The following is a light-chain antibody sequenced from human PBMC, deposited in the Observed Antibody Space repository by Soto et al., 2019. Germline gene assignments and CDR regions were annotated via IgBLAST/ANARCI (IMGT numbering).Light chain of an antibody. J-gene: IGLJ2*01. V-gene: IGLV3-21*02. CDR1: NIGSKS. CDR3: QVWDSSSDQTV. Sequence: SYELTQSTSVSVAPGQTARTTCGGNNIGSKSVHWFQQKPGQAPVLVVYDDSDRPSGIPERFSGSKSGSTATLTISRAEAGDEADYYCQVWDSSSDQTVFGGGTKLTVL. CDR2: DDS.